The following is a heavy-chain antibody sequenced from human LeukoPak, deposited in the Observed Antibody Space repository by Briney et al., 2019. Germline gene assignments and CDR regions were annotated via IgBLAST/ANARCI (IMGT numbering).Heavy chain of an antibody. CDR1: GYSFTSYW. J-gene: IGHJ4*02. CDR2: IYPSDSDT. CDR3: ARQRDSSYDS. V-gene: IGHV5-51*01. D-gene: IGHD3-22*01. Sequence: GEPLKISCQGSGYSFTSYWIAWVRQMPGKGLEWMGIIYPSDSDTRYSPSSQGQVTISADKSITTAYLQWSSLKASDTAMYYCARQRDSSYDSWGQGTLVTVSS.